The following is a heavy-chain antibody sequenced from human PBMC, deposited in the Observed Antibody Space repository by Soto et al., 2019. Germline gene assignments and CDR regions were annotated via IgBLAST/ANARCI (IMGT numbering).Heavy chain of an antibody. D-gene: IGHD2-15*01. CDR3: AREGWTAGAYGMDV. CDR2: INPNSGGT. Sequence: SVEVSCKASGYTFTGYYMHWVRQAPGQGLEWMGWINPNSGGTNYAQKFQGRVTMTRDTSISTAYMELSRLRSDDTAVYYCAREGWTAGAYGMDVWGQGTTVTGSS. CDR1: GYTFTGYY. J-gene: IGHJ6*02. V-gene: IGHV1-2*02.